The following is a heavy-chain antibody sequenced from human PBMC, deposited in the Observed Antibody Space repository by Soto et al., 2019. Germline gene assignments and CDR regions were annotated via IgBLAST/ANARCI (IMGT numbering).Heavy chain of an antibody. D-gene: IGHD3-3*01. V-gene: IGHV3-23*01. CDR1: GCTFSSYA. CDR2: NSGSGGST. CDR3: AKDPEWSPHYFDY. J-gene: IGHJ4*02. Sequence: EVQLLESGGGLVQPGGSLRLSCAASGCTFSSYALSWFRQAPGKGLEWVSANSGSGGSTYYADCVKVRFTISRDNSKDTLYLQMISLTAEDPAVYYCAKDPEWSPHYFDYWCQGTMVTVSS.